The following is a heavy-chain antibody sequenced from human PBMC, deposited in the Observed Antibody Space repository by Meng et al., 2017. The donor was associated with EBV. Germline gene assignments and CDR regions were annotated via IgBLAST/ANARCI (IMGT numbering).Heavy chain of an antibody. Sequence: QVQLVQSRAEVQKPGASVKVSCKASGYTFTSYAMHWVRQAPGQRLEWMGWINAGNGNTKYSQKFQGRVTITRDTSASTAYMELSSLRSEDTAVYYCARDGGYYYGSGSYYFDYWGQGTLVTVSS. CDR1: GYTFTSYA. D-gene: IGHD3-10*01. CDR2: INAGNGNT. V-gene: IGHV1-3*01. J-gene: IGHJ4*02. CDR3: ARDGGYYYGSGSYYFDY.